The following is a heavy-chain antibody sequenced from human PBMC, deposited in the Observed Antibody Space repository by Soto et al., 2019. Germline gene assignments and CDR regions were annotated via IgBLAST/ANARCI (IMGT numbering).Heavy chain of an antibody. Sequence: QVQLVQCGAEVKKPGSSVKVSCKASGGTFSSYAISWVRQAPGQGLEWMGGIIPIFGTANYAQKFQGRVTITADESTSTAYMELSSLRSEDTAVYYCARVVRYYDSSTFYFDYWGQGTLVTVSS. CDR1: GGTFSSYA. J-gene: IGHJ4*02. CDR2: IIPIFGTA. D-gene: IGHD3-22*01. CDR3: ARVVRYYDSSTFYFDY. V-gene: IGHV1-69*12.